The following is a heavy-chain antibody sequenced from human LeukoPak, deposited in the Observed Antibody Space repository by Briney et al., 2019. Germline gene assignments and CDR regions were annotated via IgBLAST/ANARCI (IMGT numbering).Heavy chain of an antibody. J-gene: IGHJ6*02. D-gene: IGHD1-1*01. Sequence: ASVKVSCKASGYTFTSYDINWVRQATGQGLVWMGWMNPNSGNTGYAQKFQGRVTMTRNTSISTAYMELSSLRSEDTAVYYCARSITNYYYYGMDVWGQGTTVTVSS. CDR2: MNPNSGNT. CDR1: GYTFTSYD. V-gene: IGHV1-8*01. CDR3: ARSITNYYYYGMDV.